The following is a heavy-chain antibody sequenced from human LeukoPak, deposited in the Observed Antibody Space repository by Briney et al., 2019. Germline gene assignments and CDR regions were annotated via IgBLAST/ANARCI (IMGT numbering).Heavy chain of an antibody. CDR3: ASRHCSGENCYAGPLDY. CDR2: SYSGGST. J-gene: IGHJ4*02. CDR1: AFSDKSNY. Sequence: GGSLRLSCVASAFSDKSNYMSWVRQAPGKGLEWVSVSYSGGSTYYEDSVKGRFTVSSDVSKNTLYLQMNNLRGEDTAVYYCASRHCSGENCYAGPLDYWGQGTLVTVSS. D-gene: IGHD2-8*02. V-gene: IGHV3-53*01.